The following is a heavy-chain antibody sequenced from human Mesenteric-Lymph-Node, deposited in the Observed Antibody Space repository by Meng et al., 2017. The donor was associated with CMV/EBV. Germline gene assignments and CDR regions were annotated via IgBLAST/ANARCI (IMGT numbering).Heavy chain of an antibody. V-gene: IGHV3-20*04. CDR2: INGNGDST. Sequence: GGSLRLSCAVSGFTFDHYGMSWVRQAPGKGLEWVCAINGNGDSTGYADSARGRFTISRDNAKNSLYLQMNSLRAEDTAVYYCASMTLGATPRDYWGQGTLVTVSS. D-gene: IGHD1-26*01. J-gene: IGHJ4*02. CDR3: ASMTLGATPRDY. CDR1: GFTFDHYG.